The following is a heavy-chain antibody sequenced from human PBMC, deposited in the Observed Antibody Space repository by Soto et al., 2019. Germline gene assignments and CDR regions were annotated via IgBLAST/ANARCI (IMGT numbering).Heavy chain of an antibody. CDR2: IYSGGNT. V-gene: IGHV3-53*01. Sequence: EVQLVESGGGLIQPGGSLRLSCAASGFIVSDSYMTWVRQAPGKGLEWVSIIYSGGNTYYADSVKGRFTISSDNSKNTLYLQMNSLRVEDTAVYYCARERGRRIDYWGQGALVTVSS. CDR3: ARERGRRIDY. CDR1: GFIVSDSY. J-gene: IGHJ4*02. D-gene: IGHD6-6*01.